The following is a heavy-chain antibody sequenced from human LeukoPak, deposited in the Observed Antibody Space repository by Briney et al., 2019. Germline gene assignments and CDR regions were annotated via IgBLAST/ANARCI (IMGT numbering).Heavy chain of an antibody. D-gene: IGHD2-15*01. CDR2: IRYDGSNK. J-gene: IGHJ4*02. V-gene: IGHV3-30*02. CDR1: GFTFSTYG. Sequence: GSLRLSCAASGFTFSTYGMHWVRQAPGKGLEWLAFIRYDGSNKYYADSVKGRFTISRDNSKNTLYLQMNGLRAEDTAVYYCAKRDVVGYCSGGNCYPFDYWGQGTLVTVSS. CDR3: AKRDVVGYCSGGNCYPFDY.